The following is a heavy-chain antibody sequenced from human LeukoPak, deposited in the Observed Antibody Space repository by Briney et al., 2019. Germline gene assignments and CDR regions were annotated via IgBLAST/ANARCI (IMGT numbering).Heavy chain of an antibody. CDR1: GFTFNTYG. Sequence: PGGSLRLSCAASGFTFNTYGVHWVRQTPGKGLEWQSLISYDGTKTWYADSRKGRFTISRDNSQNTLYLQMDTLRPEDSAIYYCAKDRSGMEYNFDFWGQGALVTVSS. J-gene: IGHJ4*02. CDR2: ISYDGTKT. D-gene: IGHD3-3*01. CDR3: AKDRSGMEYNFDF. V-gene: IGHV3-30*18.